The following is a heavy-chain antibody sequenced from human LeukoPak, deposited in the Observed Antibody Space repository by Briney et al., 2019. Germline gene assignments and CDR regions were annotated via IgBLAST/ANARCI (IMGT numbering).Heavy chain of an antibody. Sequence: SETLSLTCTVSGGSISSSNYYWGWIRQPPGKGLEWIGEINHSGRINYNPSLKSRVTISVDTSKNQFSLKVSSVTAADTAVYYCARGRRDWGSYYYHMDVWGKGTTVTVSS. D-gene: IGHD7-27*01. V-gene: IGHV4-39*07. J-gene: IGHJ6*03. CDR1: GGSISSSNYY. CDR2: INHSGRI. CDR3: ARGRRDWGSYYYHMDV.